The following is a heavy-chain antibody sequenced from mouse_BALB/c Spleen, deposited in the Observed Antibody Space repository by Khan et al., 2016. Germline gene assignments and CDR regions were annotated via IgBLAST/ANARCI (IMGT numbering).Heavy chain of an antibody. J-gene: IGHJ2*01. Sequence: QVQLQQSGAELVRPGASVTLSCKASGYTFTDYEMHWVKQTPVHGLEWIGSIDPVTGGTAHNQNFKGKAKLTEDQSSSTAYMELRSLTYEGSAVYYCTRRDSSSGSPYHFDSWGQGTTLIVAS. D-gene: IGHD1-1*01. V-gene: IGHV1-15*01. CDR3: TRRDSSSGSPYHFDS. CDR1: GYTFTDYE. CDR2: IDPVTGGT.